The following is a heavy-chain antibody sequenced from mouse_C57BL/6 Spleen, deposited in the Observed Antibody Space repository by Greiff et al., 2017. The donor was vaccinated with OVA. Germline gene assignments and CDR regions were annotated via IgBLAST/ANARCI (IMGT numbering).Heavy chain of an antibody. J-gene: IGHJ2*01. D-gene: IGHD3-2*02. Sequence: QVQLKQSGPELVKPGASVKISCKASGYAFSSSWMNWVKQRPGKGLEWIGRIYPGDGDTNYNGKFKGKATLTANKSSSTAYMQLSSLTSEDSAVYFCASSGGKIPFDYWGQGTTLTVSS. CDR2: IYPGDGDT. V-gene: IGHV1-82*01. CDR3: ASSGGKIPFDY. CDR1: GYAFSSSW.